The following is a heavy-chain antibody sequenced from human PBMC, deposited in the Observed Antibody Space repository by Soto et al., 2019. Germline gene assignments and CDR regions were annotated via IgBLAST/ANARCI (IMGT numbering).Heavy chain of an antibody. CDR2: ISPYNGNA. D-gene: IGHD1-1*01. CDR3: ARVGQDRGEKIVQLIYADYYSYYMDV. CDR1: GYTFTSFA. Sequence: QVQLVQSGAEVKNPGASVKVSCEASGYTFTSFAISWVRQAPGQGLEWLGWISPYNGNADYAQKFQGRVTMTTDTTTSTGYMQLWNLKSADTAVSFCARVGQDRGEKIVQLIYADYYSYYMDVWGKGTTVTVSS. V-gene: IGHV1-18*01. J-gene: IGHJ6*03.